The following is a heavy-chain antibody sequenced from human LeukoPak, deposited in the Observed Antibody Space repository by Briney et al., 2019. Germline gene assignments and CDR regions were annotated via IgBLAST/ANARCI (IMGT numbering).Heavy chain of an antibody. J-gene: IGHJ3*02. Sequence: GGSLRLSCAASRFTFSTYSMNWVRQAPGKGLEWVSATSSSSGYIYYADSVKGRFTISRDNAKNSLYLQMNSLRAEDTAVYYCARDKFHSSSFPNAFDIWGQGTMVTVSS. CDR1: RFTFSTYS. CDR3: ARDKFHSSSFPNAFDI. D-gene: IGHD6-13*01. CDR2: TSSSSGYI. V-gene: IGHV3-21*01.